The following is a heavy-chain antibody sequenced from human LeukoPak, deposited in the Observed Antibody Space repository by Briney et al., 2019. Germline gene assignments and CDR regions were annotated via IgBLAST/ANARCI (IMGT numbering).Heavy chain of an antibody. J-gene: IGHJ5*02. CDR3: ARERRSGYEGFWSDP. CDR1: GGSMNQYY. Sequence: SETLSLTCTVSGGSMNQYYWSWIRQPAGEGLEWIGRIYSTGTPYYNPSLKSRVTMSVDTPPNQFSLRLNPVNPAGTPLYYCARERRSGYEGFWSDPWGQGTVVTVSS. D-gene: IGHD5-12*01. V-gene: IGHV4-4*07. CDR2: IYSTGTP.